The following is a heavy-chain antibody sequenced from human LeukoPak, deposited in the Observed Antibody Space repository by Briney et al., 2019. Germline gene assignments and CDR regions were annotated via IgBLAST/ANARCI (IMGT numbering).Heavy chain of an antibody. J-gene: IGHJ6*03. CDR3: ARLTKNDSGSFRFGKKKRGYMDV. CDR2: IYHSGST. V-gene: IGHV4-4*02. D-gene: IGHD3-10*01. Sequence: SGTLSLTCAVSGGSISSSNWWSWVRQPPGKGLEWIGEIYHSGSTNHNPSLKSRVTISVDKSKNQFSLKLSSVTAADTAVYYCARLTKNDSGSFRFGKKKRGYMDVWGKGTTVTISS. CDR1: GGSISSSNW.